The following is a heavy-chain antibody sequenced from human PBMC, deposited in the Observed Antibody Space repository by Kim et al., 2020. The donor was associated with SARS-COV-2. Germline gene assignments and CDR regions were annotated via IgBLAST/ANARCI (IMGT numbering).Heavy chain of an antibody. V-gene: IGHV4-34*01. D-gene: IGHD3-10*01. J-gene: IGHJ5*02. Sequence: SETLSLTCAVYGGSFSGYYWSWIRQPPGKGLEWIGEINHSGSTNYNPSLKSRVTISVDTSKNQFSLKLSSVTAADTAVYYCARALMVRGVIRALKFDPWGQGTLVTVSS. CDR1: GGSFSGYY. CDR3: ARALMVRGVIRALKFDP. CDR2: INHSGST.